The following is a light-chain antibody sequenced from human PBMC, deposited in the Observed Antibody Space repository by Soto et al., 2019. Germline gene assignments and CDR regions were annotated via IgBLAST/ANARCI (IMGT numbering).Light chain of an antibody. CDR3: NSYTRTSARV. V-gene: IGLV2-14*01. CDR1: SGDIGGYNF. CDR2: EVS. J-gene: IGLJ3*02. Sequence: QSALSQPASVSGSPEQSITISCTGTSGDIGGYNFVSWYQQHPGKAPKVIIYEVSNRPSGVSNRFSGFKSGNTASLTISGLQAEEEADYYCNSYTRTSARVFGGGTKLTVL.